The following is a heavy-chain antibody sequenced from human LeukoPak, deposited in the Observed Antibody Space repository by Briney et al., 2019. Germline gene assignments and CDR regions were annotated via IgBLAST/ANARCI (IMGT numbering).Heavy chain of an antibody. D-gene: IGHD5-24*01. CDR1: GYTFTSYG. CDR2: INTNNGNP. V-gene: IGHV7-4-1*02. Sequence: ASVKVSCKASGYTFTSYGISWVRQAPGLGLEWMGWINTNNGNPTYAQGFTGRFVFSLDTSVSTTYLQISSLKAEDTAVYYCARDRWGDGYNYFHAFDIWGQGTMVTVSS. J-gene: IGHJ3*02. CDR3: ARDRWGDGYNYFHAFDI.